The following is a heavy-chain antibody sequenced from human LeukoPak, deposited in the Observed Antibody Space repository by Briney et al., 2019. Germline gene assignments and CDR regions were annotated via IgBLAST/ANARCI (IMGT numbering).Heavy chain of an antibody. J-gene: IGHJ4*02. D-gene: IGHD3-22*01. CDR3: ARETSYDSSGNHPYFFDY. CDR1: GFSVTDYA. Sequence: GGSLRLSCTASGFSVTDYAMHWVRQAPGKGLEWVALISFDGTKEYYADSVQGRFTLSRDMSKNTLYLQMNYLRADDTAVYFCARETSYDSSGNHPYFFDYWGRGILVTVSS. V-gene: IGHV3-30-3*01. CDR2: ISFDGTKE.